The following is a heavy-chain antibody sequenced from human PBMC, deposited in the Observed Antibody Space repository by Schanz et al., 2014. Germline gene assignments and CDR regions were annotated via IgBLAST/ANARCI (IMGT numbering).Heavy chain of an antibody. CDR3: ARDRRRYCSTASCLHDNWFDP. D-gene: IGHD2-2*01. Sequence: QVHLVQSGAEVHKPGASVKVSCKASGYTFISYGISWVRQAPGQGLEWMGRIIPILGIATYAQKFQGRVTITADKSTGTAYMELRSLRSDDTAVYYCARDRRRYCSTASCLHDNWFDPWGQGTLVIVSS. V-gene: IGHV1-69*09. CDR2: IIPILGIA. J-gene: IGHJ5*02. CDR1: GYTFISYG.